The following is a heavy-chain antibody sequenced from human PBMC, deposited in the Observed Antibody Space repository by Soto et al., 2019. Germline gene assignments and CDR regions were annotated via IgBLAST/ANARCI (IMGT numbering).Heavy chain of an antibody. J-gene: IGHJ4*02. CDR1: GFTFSSYA. V-gene: IGHV3-23*01. D-gene: IGHD3-16*01. CDR3: EKGSFIECPSLVSGCSY. Sequence: PGGSLRLSCAASGFTFSSYAMSWVRQAPGKGLEWVSAISGSGGSTYYADSVKGRFTISRDNSKNTLYLQMNSLRAEDTAVYYCEKGSFIECPSLVSGCSYWCQAILVTVS. CDR2: ISGSGGST.